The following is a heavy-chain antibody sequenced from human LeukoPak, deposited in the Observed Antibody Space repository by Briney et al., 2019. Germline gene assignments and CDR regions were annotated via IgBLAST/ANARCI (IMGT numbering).Heavy chain of an antibody. D-gene: IGHD3-3*01. Sequence: ASVKVSCKASGYTFTSYGISWVRQAPGQGLEWVGWISAYNGNTNYAQKLQGRVTMTTDTSTSTAYMELRSLRSDDTAVYYCARDRSVRGYDFWSGYYGSNAFDIWGQGTMVTVSS. CDR3: ARDRSVRGYDFWSGYYGSNAFDI. J-gene: IGHJ3*02. CDR2: ISAYNGNT. V-gene: IGHV1-18*01. CDR1: GYTFTSYG.